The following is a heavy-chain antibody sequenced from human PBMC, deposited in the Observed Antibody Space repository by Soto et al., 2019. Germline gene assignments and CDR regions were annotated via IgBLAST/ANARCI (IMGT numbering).Heavy chain of an antibody. Sequence: GASVKVSCKASGYTFTSYAMHWVRQAPGQRLEWMGWINAGNGNTKYSQKFQGRVTITRDASASTAYMELNSLRAEDTAVYYCARILTDYGDFDDAFDIWGQGTMVTVSS. V-gene: IGHV1-3*01. CDR1: GYTFTSYA. CDR2: INAGNGNT. CDR3: ARILTDYGDFDDAFDI. J-gene: IGHJ3*02. D-gene: IGHD4-17*01.